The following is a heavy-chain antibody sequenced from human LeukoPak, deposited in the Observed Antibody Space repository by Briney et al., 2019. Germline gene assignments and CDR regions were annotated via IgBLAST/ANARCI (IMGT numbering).Heavy chain of an antibody. J-gene: IGHJ4*02. CDR2: ISAYNGNT. CDR3: ARDIEEGSSSWYKRYYFDY. CDR1: GYTFTSYG. D-gene: IGHD6-13*01. V-gene: IGHV1-18*01. Sequence: GASVKVSCKASGYTFTSYGISWMRQAPGQGLEWMGWISAYNGNTNYAQKLQGRVTMTTDTSTSTAYMELRSLRSDDTAVYYCARDIEEGSSSWYKRYYFDYWGQGTLVTVSS.